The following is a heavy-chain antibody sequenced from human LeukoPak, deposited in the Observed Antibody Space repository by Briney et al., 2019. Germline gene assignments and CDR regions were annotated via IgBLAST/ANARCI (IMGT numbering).Heavy chain of an antibody. J-gene: IGHJ6*02. V-gene: IGHV3-30*18. Sequence: GGSLRLSCVVSGFTFSSYGMHWVRQAPGKGLEWVAVISYDGSNKYYADSVKGRFTISRDNSKNTLYLQMNSLRAEDTAVYYCAKETVVVAATSIYYYYGMDVWGQGTTVTVSS. CDR1: GFTFSSYG. CDR2: ISYDGSNK. CDR3: AKETVVVAATSIYYYYGMDV. D-gene: IGHD2-15*01.